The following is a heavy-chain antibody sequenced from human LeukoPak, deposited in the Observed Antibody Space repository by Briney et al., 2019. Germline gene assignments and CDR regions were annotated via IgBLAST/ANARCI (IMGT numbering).Heavy chain of an antibody. CDR3: ARVVAAAEVFDY. V-gene: IGHV1-69*04. CDR1: GGTFSSYA. D-gene: IGHD6-13*01. Sequence: ASVKVSCKASGGTFSSYAISWVRQAPGQGLEWMGRIIPILGIANYAQKFQGRVTITADKSTSTAYMELSSLRSEDTAVYYCARVVAAAEVFDYWGQGTLVTVSS. CDR2: IIPILGIA. J-gene: IGHJ4*02.